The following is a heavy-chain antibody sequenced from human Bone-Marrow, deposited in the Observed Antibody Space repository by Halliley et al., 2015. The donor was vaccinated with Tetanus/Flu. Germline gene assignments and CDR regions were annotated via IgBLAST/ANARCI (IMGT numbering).Heavy chain of an antibody. CDR2: VFRTGST. V-gene: IGHV4-59*03. CDR3: AAAGDNRRFVY. D-gene: IGHD1-20*01. Sequence: KGLEWIGYVFRTGSTSYNTSLKGRITISLDTSKDQLSLRLGSVAAADTAIYYCAAAGDNRRFVYGGQGTVVAVSS. J-gene: IGHJ4*02.